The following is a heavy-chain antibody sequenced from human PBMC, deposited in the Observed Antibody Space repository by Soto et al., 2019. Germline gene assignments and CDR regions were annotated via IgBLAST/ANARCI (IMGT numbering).Heavy chain of an antibody. J-gene: IGHJ4*02. CDR1: GFTFSSYG. V-gene: IGHV3-33*01. CDR2: IWYDGSNK. D-gene: IGHD3-10*01. CDR3: ARETDYYGSGSYYWPLDY. Sequence: QVQLVESGGGVVQPGRSLRLSCAASGFTFSSYGMHWVRQAPGKGLEWVAVIWYDGSNKYYADSVKGRFTISRDNSKNTLYMKMNSLGAEDTAVYYCARETDYYGSGSYYWPLDYWGQGTLVTVSS.